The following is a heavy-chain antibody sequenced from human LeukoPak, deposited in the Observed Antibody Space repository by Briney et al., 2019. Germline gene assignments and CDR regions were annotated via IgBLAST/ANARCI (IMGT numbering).Heavy chain of an antibody. J-gene: IGHJ4*02. CDR2: ISPTGSTT. CDR3: ANVGGQYYYDSSGYSY. V-gene: IGHV3-74*01. D-gene: IGHD3-22*01. Sequence: GGSLRLSCIASGFSFSGHWMHWARQLPGKGLVWVSRISPTGSTTSYADSVKGRFTVSRDNAKNTLYLQVNNLRAEDTAVYFCANVGGQYYYDSSGYSYWGQGTLVTVSS. CDR1: GFSFSGHW.